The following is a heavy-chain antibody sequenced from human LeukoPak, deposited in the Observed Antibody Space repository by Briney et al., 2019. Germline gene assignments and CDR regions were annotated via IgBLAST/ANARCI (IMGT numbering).Heavy chain of an antibody. CDR2: ISYDGSTK. CDR1: GFTFSSYG. V-gene: IGHV3-30*03. Sequence: RGSLRLSCAPSGFTFSSYGMHWVRQAPGKGLEWVAVISYDGSTKYYADSVKGRFTISRDNSKNTLYLQMNSLRAEDTAVYYCGGGIAAAQRHWFDPWGQGTLVTVSS. J-gene: IGHJ5*02. CDR3: GGGIAAAQRHWFDP. D-gene: IGHD6-13*01.